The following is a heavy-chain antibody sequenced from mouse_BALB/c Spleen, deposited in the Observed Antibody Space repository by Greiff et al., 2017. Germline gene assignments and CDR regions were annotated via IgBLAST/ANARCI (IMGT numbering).Heavy chain of an antibody. CDR3: AREDGNFYAMDY. CDR1: GYSFTGYF. J-gene: IGHJ4*01. D-gene: IGHD2-1*01. Sequence: VQLQQSGPELVKPGASVKISCKASGYSFTGYFMNWVMQSHGKSLEWIGRINPYNGDTFYNQKFKGKATLTVDKSSSTAHMELRSLASEDSAVYDCAREDGNFYAMDYWGQGTSVTVSA. CDR2: INPYNGDT. V-gene: IGHV1-20*02.